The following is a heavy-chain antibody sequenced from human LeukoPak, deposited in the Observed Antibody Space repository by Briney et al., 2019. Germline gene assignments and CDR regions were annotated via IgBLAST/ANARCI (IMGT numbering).Heavy chain of an antibody. CDR2: IYPGDSDT. CDR3: ARPDYGDTHDAFDI. CDR1: VYSFTSYW. D-gene: IGHD4-17*01. Sequence: HGESLKISCKGSVYSFTSYWIGWVRQMPGKGLEWMGFIYPGDSDTRYSPSFQGQVTISADKSISTAYLQWSSLKASDTAMYYCARPDYGDTHDAFDIWGQGTMVTVSS. J-gene: IGHJ3*02. V-gene: IGHV5-51*01.